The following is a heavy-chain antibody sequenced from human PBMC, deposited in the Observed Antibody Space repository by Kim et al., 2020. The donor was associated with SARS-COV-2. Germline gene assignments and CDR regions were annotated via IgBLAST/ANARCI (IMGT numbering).Heavy chain of an antibody. CDR1: GYRFTSYW. CDR2: IYPGDSDT. D-gene: IGHD3-3*01. CDR3: ARQGNFWSGSTDY. Sequence: GASLKISCKGSGYRFTSYWIGWVRQMPGKGLEWRGIIYPGDSDTRYSPSFQGQVNISDDKPISTAYLQWSRLRASDTAMYYCARQGNFWSGSTDYWGQGTLVTVSS. J-gene: IGHJ4*02. V-gene: IGHV5-51*01.